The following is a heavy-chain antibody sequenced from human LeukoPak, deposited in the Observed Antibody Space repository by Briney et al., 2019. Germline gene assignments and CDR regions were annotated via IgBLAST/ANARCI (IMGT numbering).Heavy chain of an antibody. D-gene: IGHD2-2*02. CDR2: IYYSGST. CDR3: ARAPKGVPAAIYWFDP. Sequence: SETLSLTCTVSGGSISSGGYYWSWIRQHPGKGLEWIGCIYYSGSTYYNPSVKRRVTTSVDTSKTQFSLKLSSVTAADTAVYYCARAPKGVPAAIYWFDPWGQGTLVTVSS. J-gene: IGHJ5*02. CDR1: GGSISSGGYY. V-gene: IGHV4-31*03.